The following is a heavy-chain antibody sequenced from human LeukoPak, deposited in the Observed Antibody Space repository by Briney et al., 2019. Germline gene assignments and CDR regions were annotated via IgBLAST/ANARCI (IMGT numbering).Heavy chain of an antibody. CDR2: IKQDGSEK. J-gene: IGHJ1*01. D-gene: IGHD6-6*01. Sequence: GGSLRLSCAASGFTFSSYWMSWVRQAPGKGLEWVANIKQDGSEKYCVDSVRGRFTISRDNTKNSLYLQMSSLRAEDTAVYYCARSSIAAPRHKEYFQHWGQGTLVTVSS. CDR3: ARSSIAAPRHKEYFQH. V-gene: IGHV3-7*01. CDR1: GFTFSSYW.